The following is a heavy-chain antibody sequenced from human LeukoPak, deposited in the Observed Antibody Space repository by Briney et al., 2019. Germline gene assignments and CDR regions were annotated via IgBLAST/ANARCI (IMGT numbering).Heavy chain of an antibody. V-gene: IGHV3-23*01. CDR3: ARGGSVGSYYYFDY. CDR1: GFIFSNYA. J-gene: IGHJ4*02. CDR2: VSGDGVRT. D-gene: IGHD1-26*01. Sequence: GGSLRLSCTGFIFSNYAVSWVRQAPGKGLEWVSAVSGDGVRTFYADSVKGRFTISRDNSMSTLSLQMNSLRAEDTAVYFCARGGSVGSYYYFDYWGQGTLVTVSS.